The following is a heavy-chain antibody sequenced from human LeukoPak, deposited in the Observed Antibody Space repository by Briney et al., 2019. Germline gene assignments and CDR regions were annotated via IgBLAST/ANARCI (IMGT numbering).Heavy chain of an antibody. CDR3: ARHRSGGSQDDAFDI. Sequence: GGSLRLSCEASGFTFSSYAMSWVRQAPGKGLEWVADIKQDGSEKYYVDSVKGRFTISRQNAKNSLFLQMNSLRAEDTAVYYCARHRSGGSQDDAFDIWGQGTMVTVSS. V-gene: IGHV3-7*01. D-gene: IGHD2-15*01. J-gene: IGHJ3*02. CDR2: IKQDGSEK. CDR1: GFTFSSYA.